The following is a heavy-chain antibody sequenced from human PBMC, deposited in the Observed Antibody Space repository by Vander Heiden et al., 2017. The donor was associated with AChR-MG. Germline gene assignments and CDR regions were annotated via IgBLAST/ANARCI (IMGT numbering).Heavy chain of an antibody. CDR1: GFSPNTSGVR. CDR3: AHRLGPSVAFDY. Sequence: QITLKESGPTLVKPTQTLTLPCTFSGFSPNTSGVRVGWIRQPPGKALEWLALIYWDDDKRYSPSLKSRLTITKDTSKNQVVLTMTNMDPVDTATYYCAHRLGPSVAFDYWGQGTLVTVSS. D-gene: IGHD6-19*01. J-gene: IGHJ4*02. CDR2: IYWDDDK. V-gene: IGHV2-5*02.